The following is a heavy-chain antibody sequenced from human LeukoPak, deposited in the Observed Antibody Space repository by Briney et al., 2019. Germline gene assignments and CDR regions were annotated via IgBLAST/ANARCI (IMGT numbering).Heavy chain of an antibody. CDR3: ARGLHWNDFNWFDS. J-gene: IGHJ5*01. D-gene: IGHD1-1*01. CDR1: GFTFTNFW. Sequence: PGGSLRLSCAASGFTFTNFWVNWVRQTPGKGLMWVSRIQTDGSTRYAESVKGRFTISRDNAKNTVYLQMNTLSAEDTAIYYCARGLHWNDFNWFDSWGQGTLVTVSS. V-gene: IGHV3-74*01. CDR2: IQTDGST.